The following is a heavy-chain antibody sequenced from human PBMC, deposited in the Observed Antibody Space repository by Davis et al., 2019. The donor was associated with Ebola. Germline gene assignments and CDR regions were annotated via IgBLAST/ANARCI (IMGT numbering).Heavy chain of an antibody. Sequence: PGGSLRLSCAASGFTFSSYAMSWVRQAPGKGLEWVSAISGSGGSTYYADSVKGRFTISRDNSKNTLYLQMNSLRAEDTAVYYCAKGGDFGVVLNNWFDPWGQGTLVTVSS. J-gene: IGHJ5*02. CDR3: AKGGDFGVVLNNWFDP. CDR2: ISGSGGST. V-gene: IGHV3-23*01. CDR1: GFTFSSYA. D-gene: IGHD3-3*01.